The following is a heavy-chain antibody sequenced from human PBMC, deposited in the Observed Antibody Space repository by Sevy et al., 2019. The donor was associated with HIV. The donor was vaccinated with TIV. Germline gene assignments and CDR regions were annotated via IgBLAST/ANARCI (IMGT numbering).Heavy chain of an antibody. CDR1: GYSISSGYY. Sequence: SETLSLTCTVSGYSISSGYYWAWIRQPPEKGLEGIGTLSHSGNTNYNPSLRSRVTISVDTSNNQFSLRLNSMTAADTAVYYCARGGSDTSNFAYWGQGTLVTVSS. CDR2: LSHSGNT. CDR3: ARGGSDTSNFAY. V-gene: IGHV4-38-2*02. J-gene: IGHJ4*02. D-gene: IGHD2-2*01.